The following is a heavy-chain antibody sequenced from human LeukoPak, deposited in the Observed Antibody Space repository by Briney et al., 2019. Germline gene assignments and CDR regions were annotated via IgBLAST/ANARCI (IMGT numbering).Heavy chain of an antibody. Sequence: GRSLRLSCAASGFTFSSYAMHWVRQAPGKGLEWVAVISYDGSNKYYADSVKGRFTISRDNSKNTLYLQMNSLRSEDTAVYYCARAGDYYDSSGYPAEYFQHWGQGTLVTVSS. CDR3: ARAGDYYDSSGYPAEYFQH. D-gene: IGHD3-22*01. V-gene: IGHV3-30*04. CDR2: ISYDGSNK. J-gene: IGHJ1*01. CDR1: GFTFSSYA.